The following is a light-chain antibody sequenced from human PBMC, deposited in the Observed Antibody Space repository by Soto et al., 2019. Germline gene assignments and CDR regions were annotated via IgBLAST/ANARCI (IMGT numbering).Light chain of an antibody. J-gene: IGLJ2*01. CDR2: EVS. V-gene: IGLV2-14*01. CDR1: RSDVGAFNY. CDR3: CSYTTSSTRL. Sequence: QSALTQPASVSGSPGQSITISCTGTRSDVGAFNYVSWYQQHPGKAPKVVIYEVSHRPSGVSHRFSGSKSGNTASLTISGLQAEDEADYYCCSYTTSSTRLFGGGTKLTVL.